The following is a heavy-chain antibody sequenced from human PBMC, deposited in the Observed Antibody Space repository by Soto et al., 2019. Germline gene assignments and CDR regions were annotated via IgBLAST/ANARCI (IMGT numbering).Heavy chain of an antibody. CDR2: IIPILGTA. Sequence: QVQLVQSGAEVKKPGSSVKVSCKASGGTFSSYAISWVRQAPGQGLEWMGGIIPILGTANYAQKFQGRVRSTAEEATSAAYMELSSLRSEDTAVYYCASWGYYYGMDVWGQGTTVTVSS. D-gene: IGHD7-27*01. J-gene: IGHJ6*02. CDR3: ASWGYYYGMDV. CDR1: GGTFSSYA. V-gene: IGHV1-69*11.